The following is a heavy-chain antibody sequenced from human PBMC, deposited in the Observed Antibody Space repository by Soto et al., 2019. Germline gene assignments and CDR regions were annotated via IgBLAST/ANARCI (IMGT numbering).Heavy chain of an antibody. J-gene: IGHJ4*02. CDR1: GFTFSSYA. V-gene: IGHV3-30-3*01. CDR2: ISYDGSNK. CDR3: ARGPLGGWPTRLGYFDY. D-gene: IGHD6-19*01. Sequence: GGSLRLSCAASGFTFSSYAMHWVRQAPGKGLEWVAVISYDGSNKYYADSVKGRFTISRDNSKNTLYLQMNSLRAEDTAVYYCARGPLGGWPTRLGYFDYWGQGTLVTVSS.